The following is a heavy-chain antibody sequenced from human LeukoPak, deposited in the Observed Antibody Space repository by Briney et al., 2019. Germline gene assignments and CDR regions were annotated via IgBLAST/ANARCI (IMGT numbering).Heavy chain of an antibody. Sequence: ASVKVSCKASGYTFTSYDINWVRPATGQGLEWVGWMNPNSGNTGYAQKFQGRVTMTRNTSISTAYMELSSLRSEDTAVYYCARDRTGFHYYYYGMDVWGQGTTVTVSS. V-gene: IGHV1-8*01. CDR3: ARDRTGFHYYYYGMDV. D-gene: IGHD1-14*01. CDR2: MNPNSGNT. J-gene: IGHJ6*02. CDR1: GYTFTSYD.